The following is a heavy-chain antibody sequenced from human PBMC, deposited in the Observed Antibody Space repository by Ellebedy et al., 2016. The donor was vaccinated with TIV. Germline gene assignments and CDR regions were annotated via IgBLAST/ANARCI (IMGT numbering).Heavy chain of an antibody. V-gene: IGHV3-23*01. J-gene: IGHJ4*02. CDR3: AKVGWSSGWPHDY. CDR1: GFSFSSYA. CDR2: ISGSGYST. D-gene: IGHD6-19*01. Sequence: GESLKISXAASGFSFSSYAMSWVRQAPGKGLEWVSGISGSGYSTYYADSVKGRFTISRDNSKNTLYLQMNRLRAEDTAVYYCAKVGWSSGWPHDYWGQGTLVTVSS.